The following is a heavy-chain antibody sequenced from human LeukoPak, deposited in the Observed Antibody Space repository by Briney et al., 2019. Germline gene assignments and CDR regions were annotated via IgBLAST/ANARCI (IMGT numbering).Heavy chain of an antibody. CDR1: EFTVNSNY. CDR2: IYSGGNT. V-gene: IGHV3-53*04. Sequence: AGGSLRLSCAASEFTVNSNYMSWVRQAPGQGLEWVSSIYSGGNTYYADSVKGRFTTSTHKSNNSLYLQMYSVQPEDSAVYFCAREIRGVGPYFDYWGQGTLVTVSS. D-gene: IGHD3-10*01. J-gene: IGHJ4*02. CDR3: AREIRGVGPYFDY.